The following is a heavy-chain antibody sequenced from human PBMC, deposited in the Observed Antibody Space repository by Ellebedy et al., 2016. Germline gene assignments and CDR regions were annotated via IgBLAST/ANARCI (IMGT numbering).Heavy chain of an antibody. V-gene: IGHV3-21*01. J-gene: IGHJ4*02. CDR2: ISSSSSYI. CDR1: GFTFSSYS. D-gene: IGHD1-26*01. CDR3: ARDTLGGSYGY. Sequence: GESLKISCAASGFTFSSYSMNWVRQAPGKGLEWVSSISSSSSYIYYADSVKGRFTISRDNAKNSLYLQMNSLRAEDTAVYYCARDTLGGSYGYWGQGTLVTVSS.